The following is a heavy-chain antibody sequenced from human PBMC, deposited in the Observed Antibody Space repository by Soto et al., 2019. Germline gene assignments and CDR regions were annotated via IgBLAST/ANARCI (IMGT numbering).Heavy chain of an antibody. J-gene: IGHJ5*02. CDR2: IIPLSGTP. V-gene: IGHV1-69*06. D-gene: IGHD5-18*01. Sequence: QVQLVQSGAEVKKPGSSVKVSCKASGGTFSNYALTWVRQAPGQGLEWMGGIIPLSGTPNYAQKFQGRVTITAHKSTTTVDMELSSLRSEDTAVYYCTRGIQLWSWGQRTLVTVS. CDR3: TRGIQLWS. CDR1: GGTFSNYA.